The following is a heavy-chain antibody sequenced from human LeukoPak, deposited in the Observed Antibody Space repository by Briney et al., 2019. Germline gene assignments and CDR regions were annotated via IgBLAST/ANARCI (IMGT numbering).Heavy chain of an antibody. CDR3: ARAPRDGYMADY. Sequence: ASVKVSSKASGYTFTGYYMHWVRQAPGQGLEWMGRINPNSGGTNYAQKFQGRVTMTRDTSISTAYMELSRLRSDDTAVYYCARAPRDGYMADYWGQGTLVTVSS. CDR2: INPNSGGT. D-gene: IGHD5-24*01. CDR1: GYTFTGYY. J-gene: IGHJ4*02. V-gene: IGHV1-2*06.